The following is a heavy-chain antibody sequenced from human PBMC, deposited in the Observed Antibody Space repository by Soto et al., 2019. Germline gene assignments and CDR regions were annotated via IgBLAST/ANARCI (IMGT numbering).Heavy chain of an antibody. Sequence: QDQLVQSGAEVTKPGASVKVSCKASGSTFTSDGFTWVRQAPGQGLEWMGWISGYNDNTNYAQKFQGRVSMTTDSSTSTAYMELRSLRSDDTAVYYCASARYGSGSYYNNYWGQGTLVTVSS. CDR3: ASARYGSGSYYNNY. CDR2: ISGYNDNT. J-gene: IGHJ4*02. D-gene: IGHD3-10*01. CDR1: GSTFTSDG. V-gene: IGHV1-18*01.